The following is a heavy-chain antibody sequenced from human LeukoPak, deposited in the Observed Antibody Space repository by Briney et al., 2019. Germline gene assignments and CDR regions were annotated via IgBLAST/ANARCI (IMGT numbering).Heavy chain of an antibody. Sequence: PGGSLRLSCAASGFTFSDHAMSWVRQAPAKGLEWVSSINGNGGGSYYIDSVKGRFTVSRDNSKNTLYLQMNSLRAEDTAVYYCAAQGYCGSTSCPASHFDYWGQGTLVTVSS. CDR3: AAQGYCGSTSCPASHFDY. D-gene: IGHD2-2*01. CDR2: INGNGGGS. CDR1: GFTFSDHA. V-gene: IGHV3-23*01. J-gene: IGHJ4*02.